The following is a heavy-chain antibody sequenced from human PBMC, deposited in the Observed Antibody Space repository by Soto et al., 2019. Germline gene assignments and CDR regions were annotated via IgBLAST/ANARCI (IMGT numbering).Heavy chain of an antibody. V-gene: IGHV1-69*06. J-gene: IGHJ6*02. CDR1: GDTFKKFA. CDR2: IIPMFGTT. Sequence: QVQLVQSGPEVKKPGSSVKVSCKTSGDTFKKFAISWVRQAPGQGPEWMGGIIPMFGTTKYTQKFQGRVTFTADKSTGTASMELTSLMSEDTANYFCARGVVPAAGAAPPYFHYGVDVWGQGTTVTVSS. CDR3: ARGVVPAAGAAPPYFHYGVDV. D-gene: IGHD6-6*01.